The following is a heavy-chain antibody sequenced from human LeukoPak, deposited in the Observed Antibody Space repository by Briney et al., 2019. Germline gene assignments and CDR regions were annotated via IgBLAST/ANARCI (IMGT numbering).Heavy chain of an antibody. Sequence: GASVKVSCKASGYTFTSYGISWVRQAPGQGLEWMGRINPNSGVTNYAQKFQGRVTMTRDTSVSTAYMELSRLRSDDTAVYYCARPLPASYDSSGSRFDYWGQGTLVTVSS. CDR3: ARPLPASYDSSGSRFDY. CDR2: INPNSGVT. J-gene: IGHJ4*02. D-gene: IGHD3-22*01. V-gene: IGHV1-2*06. CDR1: GYTFTSYG.